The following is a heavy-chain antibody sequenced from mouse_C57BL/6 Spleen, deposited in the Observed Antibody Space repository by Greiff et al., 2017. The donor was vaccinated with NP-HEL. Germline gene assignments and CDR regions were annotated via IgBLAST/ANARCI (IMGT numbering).Heavy chain of an antibody. Sequence: QVQLQQPGAELVRPGTSVKLSCKASGYTFTSYWMHWVKQRPGQGLEWIGAIDPSDSYTNYNQKFKGKATLTVDTSSSTAYMQLSSLTSEDSPVYYCARRNYGSISSWYFDVWGTRTTVTASS. CDR2: IDPSDSYT. CDR1: GYTFTSYW. V-gene: IGHV1-59*01. CDR3: ARRNYGSISSWYFDV. D-gene: IGHD1-1*01. J-gene: IGHJ1*03.